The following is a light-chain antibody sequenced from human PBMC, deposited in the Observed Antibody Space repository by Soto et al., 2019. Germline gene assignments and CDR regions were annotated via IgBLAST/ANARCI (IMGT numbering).Light chain of an antibody. Sequence: EILLTQSPVTLCLSQGQRATLSCRASQSISTYLAWYKVKPGQAPRLLIYDASSRATGVPARFSGSGSGTDFSLTISSLEPEDVAVYYCQQRSQWPPMTFGQGTRLEIK. CDR2: DAS. V-gene: IGKV3-11*01. J-gene: IGKJ5*01. CDR3: QQRSQWPPMT. CDR1: QSISTY.